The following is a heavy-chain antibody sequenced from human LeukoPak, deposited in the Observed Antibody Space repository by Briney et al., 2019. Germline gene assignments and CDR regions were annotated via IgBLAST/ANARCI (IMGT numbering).Heavy chain of an antibody. CDR2: INHSGST. Sequence: PSETLSLTCAVYGGSFSGYYWSWIRQPPGKGLEWIGEINHSGSTNYNPSLKSRVTISVDTSKNQFSLKLSSVTAADTAVYYCARSHRSGSYYYYYYMDVWGKGTTVTVSS. J-gene: IGHJ6*03. CDR3: ARSHRSGSYYYYYYMDV. V-gene: IGHV4-34*01. D-gene: IGHD3-10*01. CDR1: GGSFSGYY.